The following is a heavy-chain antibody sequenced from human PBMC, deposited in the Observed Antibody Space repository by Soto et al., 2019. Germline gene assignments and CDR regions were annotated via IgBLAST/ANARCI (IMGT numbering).Heavy chain of an antibody. D-gene: IGHD2-15*01. CDR2: INVGNGGT. Sequence: QVQLVQSGAEEKKPGASVKVSCKASGYTFTTYPMNWLRQAPGQRREWRGWINVGNGGTKYSQKFQCRVSITRDTPASTAYMKLRRLRAQDTAVYYCATDRGGYCGGGSCPEGWFDPWGQGTLVTVTS. CDR3: ATDRGGYCGGGSCPEGWFDP. V-gene: IGHV1-3*05. CDR1: GYTFTTYP. J-gene: IGHJ5*02.